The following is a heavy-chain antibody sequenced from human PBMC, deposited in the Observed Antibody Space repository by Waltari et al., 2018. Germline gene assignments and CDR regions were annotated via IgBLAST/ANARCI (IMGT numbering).Heavy chain of an antibody. CDR2: IHYSGST. CDR1: DDSFNDYY. Sequence: QVQLQESGPGLVTPSEPLSLTCTISDDSFNDYYWCWIRQPPGKGLEWLGYIHYSGSTDSSPSFKSRVTMSIDTSKNQFSLNLSSVSAADTAVYYCARDAATGYFDSWGQGTLVTVSS. V-gene: IGHV4-59*01. J-gene: IGHJ4*02. D-gene: IGHD1-1*01. CDR3: ARDAATGYFDS.